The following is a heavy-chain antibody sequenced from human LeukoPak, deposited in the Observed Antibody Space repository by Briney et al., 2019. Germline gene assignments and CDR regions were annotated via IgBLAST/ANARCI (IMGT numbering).Heavy chain of an antibody. V-gene: IGHV3-30*03. CDR1: GFIFSSYG. D-gene: IGHD7-27*01. CDR2: ISSEGRKK. Sequence: GRSLRLSCAAPGFIFSSYGMHWVRQAPGKGLEWVALISSEGRKKLYADSVKGRLTISRDTSKNTLYLEMSSLRPEDTAVYYCARDFNWAIDYWGQGTLVTVSS. J-gene: IGHJ4*02. CDR3: ARDFNWAIDY.